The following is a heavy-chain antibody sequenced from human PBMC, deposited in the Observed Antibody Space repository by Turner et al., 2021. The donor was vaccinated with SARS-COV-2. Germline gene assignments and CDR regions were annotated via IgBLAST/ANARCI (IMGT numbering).Heavy chain of an antibody. Sequence: QVQLVESGGGVVQPGRSLILSCAASGFTFSSYGMHWVRQAQGKGLEWVAVIWYDGSNKYYADSVKGRFTISRDNSKNTLYLQMNSLRAEDTAVYYCAREGGVGATTGFDIWGQGTMVTVSS. J-gene: IGHJ3*02. CDR2: IWYDGSNK. CDR1: GFTFSSYG. V-gene: IGHV3-33*01. CDR3: AREGGVGATTGFDI. D-gene: IGHD1-26*01.